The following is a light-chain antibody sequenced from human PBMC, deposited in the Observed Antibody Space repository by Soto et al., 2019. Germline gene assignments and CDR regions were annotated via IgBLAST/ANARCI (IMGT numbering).Light chain of an antibody. J-gene: IGKJ4*01. CDR3: QHYNDWPLT. CDR1: QSVNSN. CDR2: GTS. V-gene: IGKV3-15*01. Sequence: EKVMTQSPAALSVSPGERATLSCRASQSVNSNLAWYQRKPGQAPRLLLYGTSTRATGIPARFSGSASGTEFTLTLSSLQSEDSAFYYYQHYNDWPLTFGGGPKVEIK.